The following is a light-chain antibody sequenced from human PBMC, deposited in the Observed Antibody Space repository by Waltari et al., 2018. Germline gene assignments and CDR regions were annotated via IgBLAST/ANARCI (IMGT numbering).Light chain of an antibody. J-gene: IGLJ3*02. Sequence: QSVLTQPPSASGTPGQRVTISCSGSSSNIGSNYLYWYQQLPGAAPKLLIYRNNQRPSGVPDRFSGSKFGTSASLAISGLRSEDEADYYCAAWDDSLSGRVFGGGTKLTVL. V-gene: IGLV1-47*01. CDR2: RNN. CDR1: SSNIGSNY. CDR3: AAWDDSLSGRV.